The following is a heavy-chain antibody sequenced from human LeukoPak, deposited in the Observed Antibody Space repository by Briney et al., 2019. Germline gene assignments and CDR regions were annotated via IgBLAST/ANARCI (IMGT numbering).Heavy chain of an antibody. J-gene: IGHJ4*02. CDR1: GFTFSSYA. Sequence: GESLTLSCAASGFTFSSYAMHWVRQAPGKGLEWVALISYDGSRKYFADSVKGRFTISRDNSKNTLYLQMDSLRAEDTAVYYCAAGREGAVTRILEYWGQGTLVTVSS. CDR2: ISYDGSRK. D-gene: IGHD4-17*01. V-gene: IGHV3-30*04. CDR3: AAGREGAVTRILEY.